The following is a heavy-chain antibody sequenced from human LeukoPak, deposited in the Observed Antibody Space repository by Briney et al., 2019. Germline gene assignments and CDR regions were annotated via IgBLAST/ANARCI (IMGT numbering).Heavy chain of an antibody. J-gene: IGHJ4*02. Sequence: GGSLRLSCAASGFTFSSYEMNWVRQAPGKGLEWVSYISSSGSTIYYADSVRGRFTISRDNAKNSLYLQMNSLRAEDTAVYYCARESYRGSSFDYWGQGTLVTVSS. CDR3: ARESYRGSSFDY. V-gene: IGHV3-48*03. D-gene: IGHD4-23*01. CDR1: GFTFSSYE. CDR2: ISSSGSTI.